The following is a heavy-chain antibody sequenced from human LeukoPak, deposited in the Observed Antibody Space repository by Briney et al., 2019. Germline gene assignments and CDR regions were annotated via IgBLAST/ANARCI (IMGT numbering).Heavy chain of an antibody. V-gene: IGHV4-39*01. J-gene: IGHJ4*02. CDR1: GGSISSSSYY. CDR3: ARQWGERRELSFYFDY. CDR2: IYYSGST. Sequence: SATLSLSCTVSGGSISSSSYYLGWIRQPPGQGLEWIGTIYYSGSTYYNPSLKVRVTISVDTSKNHFSLKLSSVTAADTAVYYCARQWGERRELSFYFDYWGQGTLVAVSS. D-gene: IGHD1-26*01.